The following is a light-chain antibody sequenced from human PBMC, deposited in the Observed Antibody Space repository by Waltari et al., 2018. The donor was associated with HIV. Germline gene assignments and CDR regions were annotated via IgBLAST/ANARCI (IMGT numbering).Light chain of an antibody. CDR2: EVN. V-gene: IGLV2-8*01. CDR1: SSDIGGYNF. CDR3: CSYAGSNNYV. J-gene: IGLJ1*01. Sequence: QSALTQPPSASGSPGQSVTISCTGTSSDIGGYNFFSWYQQHPGKAPKLMIFEVNKRPSGVPDRFSGSKSGNTASLTVSGLQADDEADYYCCSYAGSNNYVFGTGTKVTVL.